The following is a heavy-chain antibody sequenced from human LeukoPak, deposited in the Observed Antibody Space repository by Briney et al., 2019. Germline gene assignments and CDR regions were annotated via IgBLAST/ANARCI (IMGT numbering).Heavy chain of an antibody. Sequence: SETLSLTCTVSGGSISSYFWSWIRQPAGKRLEWIGRIYTIGSTNYNPSLKSRVIMSVDTSKNQFSLKLSSVTAADTAVYYCARDSGGYNLYFDLWGRGTLVTVSS. J-gene: IGHJ2*01. CDR3: ARDSGGYNLYFDL. CDR1: GGSISSYF. CDR2: IYTIGST. D-gene: IGHD5-24*01. V-gene: IGHV4-4*07.